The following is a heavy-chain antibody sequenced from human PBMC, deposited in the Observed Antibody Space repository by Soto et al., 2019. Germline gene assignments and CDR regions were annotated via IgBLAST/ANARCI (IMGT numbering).Heavy chain of an antibody. J-gene: IGHJ5*02. D-gene: IGHD3-9*01. CDR2: INPDSGST. Sequence: GASVKVSCKASGYPFPTYYLHWVRQAPGQGPEWMGWINPDSGSTHYAKKFEGRVSLTRDTSIATAYMELTRLTSDDTAIYYCARPYYEIWTGDSNYFDPCGQGTLVTVSS. CDR1: GYPFPTYY. V-gene: IGHV1-2*02. CDR3: ARPYYEIWTGDSNYFDP.